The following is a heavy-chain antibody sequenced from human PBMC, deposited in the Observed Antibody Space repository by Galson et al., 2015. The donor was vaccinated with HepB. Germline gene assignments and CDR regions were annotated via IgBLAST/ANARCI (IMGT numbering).Heavy chain of an antibody. Sequence: SLRLSCAASGFTFSSYAMSWVRQAPGKGLEWVSAISGSGGSTYYADSVKGRFTISRDNSKNTLYLQMNSLRAEDTAVYYCAKVREIVGATRYFDYWGQGTLVTVSS. V-gene: IGHV3-23*01. J-gene: IGHJ4*02. CDR2: ISGSGGST. CDR1: GFTFSSYA. D-gene: IGHD1-26*01. CDR3: AKVREIVGATRYFDY.